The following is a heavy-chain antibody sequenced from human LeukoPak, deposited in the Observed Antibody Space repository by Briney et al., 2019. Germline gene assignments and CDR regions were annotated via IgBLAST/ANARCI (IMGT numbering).Heavy chain of an antibody. CDR1: GYTFIDYY. J-gene: IGHJ5*02. Sequence: ASVKVSCKASGYTFIDYYIHWMRQAPGQGLEWMGWISAYNGNTNYAQKLQGRVTMTTDTSTSTAYMELRSLRSDDTAVYYCARDQGTSCLFDPWGQGTLVTVSS. CDR2: ISAYNGNT. CDR3: ARDQGTSCLFDP. V-gene: IGHV1-18*01. D-gene: IGHD2-2*01.